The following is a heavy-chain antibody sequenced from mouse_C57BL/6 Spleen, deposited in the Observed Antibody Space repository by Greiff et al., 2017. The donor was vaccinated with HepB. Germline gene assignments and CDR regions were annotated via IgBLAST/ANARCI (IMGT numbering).Heavy chain of an antibody. D-gene: IGHD3-1*01. Sequence: EVQLQQSGAELVKPGASVKLSCTASGFNIKDYYMHWVKQRTEQGLEWIGRIDPEDGETKYAQKFQGKATITADTSSNTAYLQLSSLTSEDTAVYYCARGLDNYWGQGTTLTVSS. V-gene: IGHV14-2*01. CDR3: ARGLDNY. CDR2: IDPEDGET. CDR1: GFNIKDYY. J-gene: IGHJ2*01.